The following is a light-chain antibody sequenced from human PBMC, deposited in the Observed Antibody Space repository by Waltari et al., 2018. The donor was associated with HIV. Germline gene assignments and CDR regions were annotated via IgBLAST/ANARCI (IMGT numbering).Light chain of an antibody. V-gene: IGLV1-40*01. Sequence: QSVLTQPPSVSGAPGQRVTIPCTGSSSNIGAGYDVHWYQQLPGTTPKHLIYGNSNRPSGVPDRISGSKSGTSASLASTGLQAEDEADYYCQSYDSSLSGVVFGGGTKLTVL. CDR2: GNS. CDR1: SSNIGAGYD. J-gene: IGLJ2*01. CDR3: QSYDSSLSGVV.